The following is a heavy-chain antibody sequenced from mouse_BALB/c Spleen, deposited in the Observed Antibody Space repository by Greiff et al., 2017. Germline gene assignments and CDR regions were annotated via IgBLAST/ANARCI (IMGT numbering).Heavy chain of an antibody. CDR2: INPSTGYT. V-gene: IGHV1-7*01. D-gene: IGHD1-1*01. CDR1: GYTFTSYW. CDR3: ARSSYYYGSSYDAMDY. Sequence: VQLQQSGAELAKPGASVKMSCKASGYTFTSYWMHWVKQRPGQGLEWIGYINPSTGYTEYNQKFKDKATLTADKSSSTAYMQLSSLTSVDSAVYFCARSSYYYGSSYDAMDYWGQGTSVTVSS. J-gene: IGHJ4*01.